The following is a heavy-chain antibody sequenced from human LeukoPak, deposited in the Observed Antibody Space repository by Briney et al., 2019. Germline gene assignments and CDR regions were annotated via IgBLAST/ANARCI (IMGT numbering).Heavy chain of an antibody. V-gene: IGHV4-39*07. D-gene: IGHD1-26*01. Sequence: PSETLSLTCTVSGGSISSSSYYWGWIRQPPGKGLEWIGSIYYSGSTYYSPSLKSRVTMSVDTSKNQFSLKLSSVTAADTAVYYCARENSGSYREFDYWGQGTLVTVSS. CDR2: IYYSGST. CDR3: ARENSGSYREFDY. J-gene: IGHJ4*02. CDR1: GGSISSSSYY.